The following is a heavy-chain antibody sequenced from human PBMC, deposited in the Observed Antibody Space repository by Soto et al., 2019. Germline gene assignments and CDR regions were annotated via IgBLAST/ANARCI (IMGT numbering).Heavy chain of an antibody. CDR2: ISYDGSNE. Sequence: PGGSLRLSCAASGFTFSSYGMHWVRQAPGKGLEWLSLISYDGSNEYYADSVKGRFTVSRDTSRNMLFLQMSSLRTEDTAVYYCAREHCSGGSCYAIYDFDYWGLGTLVTVSS. D-gene: IGHD2-15*01. V-gene: IGHV3-30*03. CDR3: AREHCSGGSCYAIYDFDY. J-gene: IGHJ4*02. CDR1: GFTFSSYG.